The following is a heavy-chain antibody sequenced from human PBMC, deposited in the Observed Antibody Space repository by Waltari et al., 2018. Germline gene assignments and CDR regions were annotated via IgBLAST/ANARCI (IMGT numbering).Heavy chain of an antibody. V-gene: IGHV1-2*02. CDR1: GYIFPNYY. D-gene: IGHD6-6*01. CDR2: VNPDTGNA. Sequence: QVQLIQSGAEVRKPGASVKVSCKPSGYIFPNYYLHWVRQAPGQGLEWMGWVNPDTGNANYAPKFQKRVTMTWDSSTNTAHLDLNSLKSDDTALYFCARDRVTMTARPGDFWGQGTLVTVSS. J-gene: IGHJ4*02. CDR3: ARDRVTMTARPGDF.